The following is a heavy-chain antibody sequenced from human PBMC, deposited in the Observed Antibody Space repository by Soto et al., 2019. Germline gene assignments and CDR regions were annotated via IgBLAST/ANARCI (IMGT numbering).Heavy chain of an antibody. CDR1: GFTFSSYS. D-gene: IGHD2-2*01. Sequence: PGGSLRLSCAASGFTFSSYSMNWVRQAPGKGLEWVSSISSSSSYIYYADSVKGRFTISRDNAKNSLYLQMNSLRAEDTAVYYCARHQVRSTSYYYGMDVWGQGTTVTVSS. CDR2: ISSSSSYI. V-gene: IGHV3-21*01. J-gene: IGHJ6*02. CDR3: ARHQVRSTSYYYGMDV.